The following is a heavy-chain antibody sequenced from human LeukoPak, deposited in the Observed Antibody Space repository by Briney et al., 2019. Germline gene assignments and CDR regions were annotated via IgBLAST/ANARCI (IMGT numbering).Heavy chain of an antibody. Sequence: SSETLSLTCAVYGGSFSGYYWSWIRQPPGKGLEWIGEINHSGSTNYNPSLKSRVTISVDTSKNQFSLKLSSVTAADTAVYYCAMSYSSSWLYNWFDPWGQGTLVTVSS. V-gene: IGHV4-34*01. D-gene: IGHD6-13*01. CDR1: GGSFSGYY. CDR2: INHSGST. CDR3: AMSYSSSWLYNWFDP. J-gene: IGHJ5*02.